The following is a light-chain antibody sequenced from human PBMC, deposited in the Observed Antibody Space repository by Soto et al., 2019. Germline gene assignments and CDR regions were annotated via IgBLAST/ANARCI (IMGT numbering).Light chain of an antibody. V-gene: IGKV3-15*01. CDR1: QSVSSN. CDR3: QQYNNWPRGLT. J-gene: IGKJ4*01. Sequence: EIVMTQSPATLSVSPGERATLSCRASQSVSSNLAWYQQKPGQAPRLLIYGASTRATGIPARFSGSGSGTEFTLTISSLQSEDFAVYYCQQYNNWPRGLTFGGG. CDR2: GAS.